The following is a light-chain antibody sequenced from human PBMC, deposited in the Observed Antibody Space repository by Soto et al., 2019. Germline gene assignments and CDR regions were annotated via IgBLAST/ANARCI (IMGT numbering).Light chain of an antibody. CDR1: QSIGTW. CDR3: QQYNSYSRA. V-gene: IGKV1-5*01. Sequence: DMQMTQSPSTLSASVGDRVTITCRASQSIGTWLAWYQHKPGRAPKLLIYDASTLEGGVPSRFSGSRSGTEFTFTISSLQPDDFATYYCQQYNSYSRAFGQGTKVEIK. J-gene: IGKJ1*01. CDR2: DAS.